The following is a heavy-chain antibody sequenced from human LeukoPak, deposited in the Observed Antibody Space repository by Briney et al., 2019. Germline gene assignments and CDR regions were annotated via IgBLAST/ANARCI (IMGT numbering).Heavy chain of an antibody. Sequence: SESLSLTCTVSGGSISSSSYYWGWLRQPPGKGLEWIGTIYYSGSTYYNPSLKSRVTISVDTSKNQFSLKLSSVTAADTAVYYCARGTSSGWYSGWFDPWGQGTLVTVSS. D-gene: IGHD6-19*01. J-gene: IGHJ5*02. CDR1: GGSISSSSYY. CDR2: IYYSGST. V-gene: IGHV4-39*07. CDR3: ARGTSSGWYSGWFDP.